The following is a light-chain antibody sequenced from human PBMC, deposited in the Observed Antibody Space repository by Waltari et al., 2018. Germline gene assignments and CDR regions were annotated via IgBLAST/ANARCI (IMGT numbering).Light chain of an antibody. Sequence: QSALTQPRSVSGPPGQSVTIPCTGTSRDVAASQYVSWFQQLPGNAPKLLIYDVTERPPGVPDRFSGSKSANTASLTISGLQAEDEADYYCCSYVDTYTYVFGPGTRVIVL. CDR2: DVT. J-gene: IGLJ1*01. V-gene: IGLV2-11*01. CDR3: CSYVDTYTYV. CDR1: SRDVAASQY.